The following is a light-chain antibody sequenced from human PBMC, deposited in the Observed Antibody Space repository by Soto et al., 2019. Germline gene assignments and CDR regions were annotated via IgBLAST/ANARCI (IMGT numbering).Light chain of an antibody. CDR3: QQYGSSPGT. CDR2: GAS. J-gene: IGKJ1*01. Sequence: EIVLTQSPGTLSLSPGEIATLSCMASQSVSSSYLAWYQQKPGQATRLLIYGASSRATGIPDRFSGSGSGTDVTLTISRLEPEDFAVYYCQQYGSSPGTFGQGTKVEIK. CDR1: QSVSSSY. V-gene: IGKV3-20*01.